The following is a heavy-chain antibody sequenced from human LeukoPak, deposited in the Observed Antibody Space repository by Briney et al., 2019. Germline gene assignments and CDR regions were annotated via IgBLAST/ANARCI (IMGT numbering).Heavy chain of an antibody. J-gene: IGHJ3*02. CDR2: IIPIFDTA. Sequence: ASVNVSCKASGGTFSSYAISWVRQAPGQGLEWMGGIIPIFDTANYAQKFQGRVTITADESTSTAYMELSSLRSEDTAVYYCAVLITMIVVVPRSDAFDIWGQGTMVTVSS. CDR3: AVLITMIVVVPRSDAFDI. V-gene: IGHV1-69*13. D-gene: IGHD3-22*01. CDR1: GGTFSSYA.